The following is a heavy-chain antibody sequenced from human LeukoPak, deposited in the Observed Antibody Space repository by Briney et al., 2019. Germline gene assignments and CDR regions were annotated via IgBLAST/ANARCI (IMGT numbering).Heavy chain of an antibody. D-gene: IGHD3-3*01. J-gene: IGHJ4*02. CDR2: ISGSGDTT. CDR1: GFTFSSYA. V-gene: IGHV3-23*01. CDR3: AKDVSDFWSGYSY. Sequence: GGSLRLSCAASGFTFSSYAMSWVRQAPGKGLERVSHISGSGDTTYYADSVKGRFTISRDNSKNTLYLQVNSLRADDTAVYYCAKDVSDFWSGYSYWGQGTLVTVSS.